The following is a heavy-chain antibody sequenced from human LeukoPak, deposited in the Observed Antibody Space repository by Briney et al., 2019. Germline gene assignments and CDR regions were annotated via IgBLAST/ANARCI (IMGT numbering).Heavy chain of an antibody. CDR2: IKQDGSDK. V-gene: IGHV3-7*01. CDR3: AKVRRSVAYDY. CDR1: GFTFTKYW. J-gene: IGHJ4*02. Sequence: GDSLRLSCAASGFTFTKYWMTWVRQAPGKGLEWVGNIKQDGSDKNYMDSVKGRFTISREDAENSVYLQMNNLRVEDTAIYYCAKVRRSVAYDYWGRGTLVTVSS.